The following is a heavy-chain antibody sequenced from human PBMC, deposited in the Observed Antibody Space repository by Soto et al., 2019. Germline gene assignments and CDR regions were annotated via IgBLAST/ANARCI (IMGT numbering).Heavy chain of an antibody. J-gene: IGHJ3*02. CDR1: GGSISSGGYY. D-gene: IGHD3-22*01. Sequence: QVQLQESGPGLVKPSQTLSLTCTVYGGSISSGGYYWSWIRQHPGKGLEWIGYIYYSGSTYYNPSLKSRVTISVDTSKNQFSLKLSSVTAADTAVYYCAREGLGSSGYADAFDIWGQGTMVTVSS. CDR2: IYYSGST. CDR3: AREGLGSSGYADAFDI. V-gene: IGHV4-31*03.